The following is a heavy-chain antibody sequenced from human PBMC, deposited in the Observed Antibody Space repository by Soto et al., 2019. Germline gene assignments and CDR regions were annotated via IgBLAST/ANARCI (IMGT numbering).Heavy chain of an antibody. Sequence: QVQLQQWGAGLLKPSETLSLTCAVYGGSFSGYYWSWIRQPPGKGLEWIGEINHSGSTNYNPSLKSRVTISVDTSKNQFSLKLSSVTAADTAVYYWARGRHFIPLWFTALFDYWGQGTLVTVSS. CDR3: ARGRHFIPLWFTALFDY. CDR1: GGSFSGYY. V-gene: IGHV4-34*01. CDR2: INHSGST. D-gene: IGHD5-18*01. J-gene: IGHJ4*02.